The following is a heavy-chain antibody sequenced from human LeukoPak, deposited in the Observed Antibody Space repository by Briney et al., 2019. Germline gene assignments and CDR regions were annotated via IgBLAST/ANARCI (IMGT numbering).Heavy chain of an antibody. D-gene: IGHD4-17*01. CDR2: ISSSSSYI. CDR1: GFTFSSYS. Sequence: GGSLRLSCAASGFTFSSYSMNWVRQAPGKGLEWVSSISSSSSYIYYADSVKGRFTISRDNAKNSLYLQMNSLRAEDTAVYYCAKGDYGDPGDYWGQGTLVTVSS. CDR3: AKGDYGDPGDY. J-gene: IGHJ4*02. V-gene: IGHV3-21*01.